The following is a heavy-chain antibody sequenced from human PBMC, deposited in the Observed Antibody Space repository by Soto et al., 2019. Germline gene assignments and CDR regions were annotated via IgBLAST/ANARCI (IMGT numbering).Heavy chain of an antibody. CDR3: ARVRGTAGKRYFDY. CDR2: TYYSGST. CDR1: GGSMIAYY. D-gene: IGHD6-13*01. J-gene: IGHJ4*02. V-gene: IGHV4-59*01. Sequence: SETLSLTCTVSGGSMIAYYWNWMRQPPGKRLQWIGYTYYSGSTTYNPSLKSRVTISVDSSKNQFSLKLDSVTPADTAVYYCARVRGTAGKRYFDYWGPGTLVT.